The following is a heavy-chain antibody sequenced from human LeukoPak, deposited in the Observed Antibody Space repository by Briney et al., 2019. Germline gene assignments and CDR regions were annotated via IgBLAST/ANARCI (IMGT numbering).Heavy chain of an antibody. CDR3: ARGYCSSTSCYGADY. J-gene: IGHJ4*02. D-gene: IGHD2-2*01. CDR2: INPSGGST. CDR1: GYTFTSYY. V-gene: IGHV1-46*01. Sequence: ASVKVSCKASGYTFTSYYMHWVRQAPGQGLEWMGIINPSGGSTSYAQKFQGRVTMTRDMSTSTVYMKLSSLRSEDTAVYYCARGYCSSTSCYGADYWGQGTLVTVSS.